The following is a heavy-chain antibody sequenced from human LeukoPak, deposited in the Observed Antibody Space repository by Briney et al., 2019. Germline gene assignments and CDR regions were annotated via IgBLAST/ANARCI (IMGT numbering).Heavy chain of an antibody. CDR1: GFTFSTYN. CDR2: ISDSSSTT. Sequence: GGSLRLSCAASGFTFSTYNIHWVRQAPGKGLEWVSYISDSSSTTYYADSLKGRFTISRDNAKNSLYLQMNSLRAEDTAVYYCARDEAAAVTFDPWGQGTLVTVSS. D-gene: IGHD6-13*01. CDR3: ARDEAAAVTFDP. J-gene: IGHJ5*02. V-gene: IGHV3-48*01.